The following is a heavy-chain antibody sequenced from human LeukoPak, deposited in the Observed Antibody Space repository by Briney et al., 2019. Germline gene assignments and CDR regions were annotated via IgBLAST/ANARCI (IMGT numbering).Heavy chain of an antibody. Sequence: GGSLRLSCAASGFTFSSYGMHWVRQAPGKGLVWVSRINSDGSYTSYADFVKGRFTISRDNAKNTVYLQMSSLRAEDTAVYYCARICSTTDCLISAWGQGTLVTVSS. CDR3: ARICSTTDCLISA. J-gene: IGHJ4*02. V-gene: IGHV3-74*01. CDR2: INSDGSYT. D-gene: IGHD2-2*01. CDR1: GFTFSSYG.